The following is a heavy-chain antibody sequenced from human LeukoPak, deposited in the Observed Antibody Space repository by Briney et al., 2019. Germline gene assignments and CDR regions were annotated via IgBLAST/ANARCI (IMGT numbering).Heavy chain of an antibody. V-gene: IGHV3-30*02. CDR2: IRGDGGNK. Sequence: GGSLRLSCAASGFTFNPYGMHWVRQTPGKGLEWVAFIRGDGGNKYYADSVKGRFTISRDNSKNTLYLQMNSLRAEDTAVYYCARGLQQLGDFDYWGQGTLVTVSS. CDR3: ARGLQQLGDFDY. D-gene: IGHD6-13*01. J-gene: IGHJ4*02. CDR1: GFTFNPYG.